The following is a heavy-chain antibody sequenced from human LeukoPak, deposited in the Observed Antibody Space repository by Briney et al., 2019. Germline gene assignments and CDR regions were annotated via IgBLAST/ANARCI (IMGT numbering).Heavy chain of an antibody. V-gene: IGHV4-39*01. CDR2: IYYSGST. D-gene: IGHD6-19*01. CDR3: ARQGYSSGWYYFDY. CDR1: GASISRSDYF. J-gene: IGHJ4*02. Sequence: SETLSLTCTVSGASISRSDYFWGWIRQPPGKGLEWIGSIYYSGSTYYSPSLKGRVTISVGTSKNQFSLKLNSVTAADTAVYYCARQGYSSGWYYFDYWGQGTLVTVSS.